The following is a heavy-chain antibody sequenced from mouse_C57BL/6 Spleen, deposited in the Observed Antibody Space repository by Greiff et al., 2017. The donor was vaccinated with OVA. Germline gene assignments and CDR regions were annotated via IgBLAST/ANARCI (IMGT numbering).Heavy chain of an antibody. V-gene: IGHV1-63*01. CDR2: IYPGGGYT. CDR1: GYTFTNYW. D-gene: IGHD2-3*01. CDR3: ARGDGFLYAMDY. J-gene: IGHJ4*01. Sequence: VQLQQSGAELVRPGTSVQMSCKASGYTFTNYWIGWAKQRPGHGLEWIGDIYPGGGYTNYNEKFKGKATLTADKSYSTAYMQFSSLTSEDSAIYYCARGDGFLYAMDYWGQGTSVTVSS.